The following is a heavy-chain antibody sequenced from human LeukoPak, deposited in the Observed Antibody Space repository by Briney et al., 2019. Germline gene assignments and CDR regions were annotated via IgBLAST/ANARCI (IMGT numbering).Heavy chain of an antibody. D-gene: IGHD1-1*01. CDR1: GGSITTHY. J-gene: IGHJ4*02. CDR2: VHHTDSP. Sequence: SETLSLTCSVSGGSITTHYWSWIRQPPGKGLEWIGYVHHTDSPNFNPSLKSRVSISIDTSKNQFSLNLSSVTAADTAVYYCARHGGTSRSPIDYWGQGILVTVSS. CDR3: ARHGGTSRSPIDY. V-gene: IGHV4-59*08.